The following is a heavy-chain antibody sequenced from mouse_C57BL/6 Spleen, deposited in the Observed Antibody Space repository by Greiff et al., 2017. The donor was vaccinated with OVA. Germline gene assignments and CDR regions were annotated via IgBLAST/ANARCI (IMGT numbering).Heavy chain of an antibody. CDR2: INPNNGGT. J-gene: IGHJ3*01. V-gene: IGHV1-18*01. CDR3: ATGLTYYSNYPFAY. Sequence: EVQLQQSGPELVKPGASVKIPCKASGYTFTDYNMDWVKQSHGKSLEWIGDINPNNGGTIYNQKFKGKATLTVDKSSSTAYMELRSLTSEDTAVYYCATGLTYYSNYPFAYWGQGTLVTVSA. D-gene: IGHD2-5*01. CDR1: GYTFTDYN.